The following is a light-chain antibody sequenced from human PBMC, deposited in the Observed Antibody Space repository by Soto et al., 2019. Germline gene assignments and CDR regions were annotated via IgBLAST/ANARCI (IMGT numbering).Light chain of an antibody. CDR2: AAS. J-gene: IGKJ1*01. Sequence: IDMTHSPSSLSASVLDRVTITFRASQNIITYLNWYQQKPGQAPKFLIYAASSLQSGVPSRFSGRGYGTDFTLTITSLQAEDFATYYCQQTYSAAWTCGQGTKVDIK. CDR1: QNIITY. V-gene: IGKV1-39*01. CDR3: QQTYSAAWT.